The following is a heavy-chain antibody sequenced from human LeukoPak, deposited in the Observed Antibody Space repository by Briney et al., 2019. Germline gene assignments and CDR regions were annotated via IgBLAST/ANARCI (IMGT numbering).Heavy chain of an antibody. CDR3: ARVVLRGVIITGVFAFDI. D-gene: IGHD3-10*01. J-gene: IGHJ3*02. V-gene: IGHV1-2*02. CDR1: VYTFTGYY. Sequence: GASVKVSCKASVYTFTGYYIHWVRQAPGQGLEWRGWINPHSGGTNFAQKFQGRVTMTRDTSISTAYMELSSLRSDDTAVYYCARVVLRGVIITGVFAFDIWGQGTMVTVSS. CDR2: INPHSGGT.